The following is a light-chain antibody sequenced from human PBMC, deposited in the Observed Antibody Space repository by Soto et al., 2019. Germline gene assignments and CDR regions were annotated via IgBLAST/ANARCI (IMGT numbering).Light chain of an antibody. CDR1: QSISSNY. CDR3: QQYGSSSWT. J-gene: IGKJ1*01. Sequence: DIVLTQAPATPSLSSGERATLSGRASQSISSNYLAWYQQKPGQTPTLLIYGASRRVPGIPDRFSGSGSGTDFTLTISRLEAEDFAVYYCQQYGSSSWTFGQGTKVDIQ. CDR2: GAS. V-gene: IGKV3-20*01.